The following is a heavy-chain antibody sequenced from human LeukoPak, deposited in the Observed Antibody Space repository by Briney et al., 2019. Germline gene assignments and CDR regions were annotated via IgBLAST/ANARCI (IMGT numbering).Heavy chain of an antibody. J-gene: IGHJ3*02. D-gene: IGHD3-10*01. Sequence: PGGSLRLSCAASGFTFSSYAMSWVRQAPGKGLEWVSAISGSGGSTYYADSVKGRFTISRDNSKNTLYLQMNSLRAEDTAVYYCARVATMVRVPLDALDIWGQGTMVSVSS. CDR1: GFTFSSYA. CDR3: ARVATMVRVPLDALDI. V-gene: IGHV3-23*01. CDR2: ISGSGGST.